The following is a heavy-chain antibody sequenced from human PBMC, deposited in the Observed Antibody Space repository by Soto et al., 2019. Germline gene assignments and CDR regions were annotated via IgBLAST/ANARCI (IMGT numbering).Heavy chain of an antibody. Sequence: QVQLVQSGAEVKKPGASVKVSCKASGYTFTSYDINWVRQATGQGLEWMGWMNPNSGNTGYAQRCQXXGXMXTNTSISTAYMELSSLRSEATAVYYWAREVGSRIDYWGQGTLVTVSS. CDR3: AREVGSRIDY. D-gene: IGHD6-13*01. CDR2: MNPNSGNT. V-gene: IGHV1-8*01. CDR1: GYTFTSYD. J-gene: IGHJ4*02.